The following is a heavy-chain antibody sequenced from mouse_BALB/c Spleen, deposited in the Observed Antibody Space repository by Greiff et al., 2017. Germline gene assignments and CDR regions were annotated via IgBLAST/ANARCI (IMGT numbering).Heavy chain of an antibody. J-gene: IGHJ1*01. CDR3: ASITTVVARDWYFDV. V-gene: IGHV1-7*01. CDR1: GYTFTSYW. Sequence: QVQLKESGAELAKPGASVKMSCKASGYTFTSYWMHWVKQRPGQGLEWIGYINPSTGYTEYNQKFKDKATLTADKSSSTAYMQLSSLTSEDSAVYYCASITTVVARDWYFDVWGAGTTVTVSS. CDR2: INPSTGYT. D-gene: IGHD1-1*01.